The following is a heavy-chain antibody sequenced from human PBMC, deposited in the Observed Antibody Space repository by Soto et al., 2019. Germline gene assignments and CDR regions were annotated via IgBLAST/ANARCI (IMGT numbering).Heavy chain of an antibody. CDR2: IYYSGST. D-gene: IGHD3-3*01. Sequence: SETLSLTCTVSGGSISSSSYYWGWIRQPPGKGLEWIGSIYYSGSTYYNPSLKSRVTISVDTSKNQFSLKLSSVTAADTAVYYCARQYYDFWSGFNGMDVWGQGTTVTVSS. CDR3: ARQYYDFWSGFNGMDV. CDR1: GGSISSSSYY. J-gene: IGHJ6*02. V-gene: IGHV4-39*01.